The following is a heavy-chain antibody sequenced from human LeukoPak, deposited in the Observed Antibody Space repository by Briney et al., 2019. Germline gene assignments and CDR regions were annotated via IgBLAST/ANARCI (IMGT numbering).Heavy chain of an antibody. CDR1: LYTFTSYG. CDR3: ARGVVRGDYQSPGGY. V-gene: IGHV1-18*04. D-gene: IGHD4-17*01. J-gene: IGHJ4*02. CDR2: ISAYNGNT. Sequence: ASVNVSFKASLYTFTSYGISWVRQAPGQEVEWMGWISAYNGNTNYAQKLQGRVTMTTDTSTSTAYMELRSLRADDTAVYYCARGVVRGDYQSPGGYWGQGTLVTVSS.